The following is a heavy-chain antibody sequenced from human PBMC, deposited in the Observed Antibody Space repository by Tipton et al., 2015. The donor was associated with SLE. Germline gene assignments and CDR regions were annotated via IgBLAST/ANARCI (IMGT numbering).Heavy chain of an antibody. CDR3: ARDQDQDRSHAGTYYYSPGRFDP. V-gene: IGHV4-59*12. CDR1: GGSISSNY. CDR2: IYYSGTT. Sequence: TLSLTCTVSGGSISSNYWGWIRQPPGKGLEWIGGIYYSGTTYYNPSLKSRVTISVDTSKNQFSLNLSSVTAADTAVYYCARDQDQDRSHAGTYYYSPGRFDPWGQGTLVTVSS. D-gene: IGHD3-22*01. J-gene: IGHJ5*02.